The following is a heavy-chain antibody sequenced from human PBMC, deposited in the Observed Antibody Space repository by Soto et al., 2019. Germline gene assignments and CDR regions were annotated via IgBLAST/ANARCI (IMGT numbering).Heavy chain of an antibody. V-gene: IGHV3-48*01. D-gene: IGHD2-2*01. CDR2: ISSSSSTI. CDR1: GFTFSSYS. Sequence: GGSLRLSCAASGFTFSSYSMNWVRQAPGKGLEWVSYISSSSSTIYYADSVKDRFTISRDNAKNSLYLQMNSLRAEDTAVYYCARDWGKYCSSTSCYLAEYYFDYWGQGTLVTVSS. J-gene: IGHJ4*02. CDR3: ARDWGKYCSSTSCYLAEYYFDY.